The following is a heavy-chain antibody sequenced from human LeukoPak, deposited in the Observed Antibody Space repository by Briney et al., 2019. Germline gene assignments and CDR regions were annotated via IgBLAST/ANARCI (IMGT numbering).Heavy chain of an antibody. Sequence: GGSLRLSCAASGFTFSSYGMHWVRQAPGKGLEWVAFIRYDGSNKYYADSVKGRFTISRDNSKNTLYLQMKSLRAEDTAVYYCARHNSSGWYYIYMDVWGKGTTVTISS. CDR2: IRYDGSNK. CDR1: GFTFSSYG. J-gene: IGHJ6*03. D-gene: IGHD6-19*01. V-gene: IGHV3-30*02. CDR3: ARHNSSGWYYIYMDV.